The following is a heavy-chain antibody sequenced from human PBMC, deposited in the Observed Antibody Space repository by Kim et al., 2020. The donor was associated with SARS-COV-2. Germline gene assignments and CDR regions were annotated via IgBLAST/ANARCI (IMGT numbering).Heavy chain of an antibody. D-gene: IGHD3-10*02. CDR3: ALFGLVPGAFDI. V-gene: IGHV4-59*08. J-gene: IGHJ3*02. CDR1: GGSISSYY. Sequence: SETLSLTCTVSGGSISSYYWSWIRQPPGKGLEWIGYIYYSGSTNYNPSLKSRVTISVDTSKNQFSLKLSSVTAADTAVYYCALFGLVPGAFDIWGQGTMVTVSA. CDR2: IYYSGST.